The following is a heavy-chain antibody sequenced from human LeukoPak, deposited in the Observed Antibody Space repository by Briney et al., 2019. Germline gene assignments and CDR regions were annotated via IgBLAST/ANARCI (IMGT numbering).Heavy chain of an antibody. Sequence: PSETLSLTCAVSGYSISSGYYWGWIRQPPGKGLEWIGSIYHSGSTYYNPSLKSRVTISVDTSKNQFSLKLSSATAADTAVYYCARRWILYYFDYWGQGTLVTVSS. CDR3: ARRWILYYFDY. V-gene: IGHV4-38-2*01. J-gene: IGHJ4*02. D-gene: IGHD2-2*03. CDR2: IYHSGST. CDR1: GYSISSGYY.